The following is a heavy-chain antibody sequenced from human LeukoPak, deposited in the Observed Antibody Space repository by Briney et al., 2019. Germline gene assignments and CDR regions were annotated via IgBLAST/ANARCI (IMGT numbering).Heavy chain of an antibody. CDR3: ARGVTGIYYYYYMDV. Sequence: ASVKVSCKASGYTFTGYYIHWVRQAPGQGLEGMGWINPNSGDTNYAQKFQGEVTMTRDTSISRAYMELSRVRSDDAAVYYCARGVTGIYYYYYMDVWGKGTTVTVSS. J-gene: IGHJ6*03. CDR1: GYTFTGYY. CDR2: INPNSGDT. V-gene: IGHV1-2*02. D-gene: IGHD3-10*01.